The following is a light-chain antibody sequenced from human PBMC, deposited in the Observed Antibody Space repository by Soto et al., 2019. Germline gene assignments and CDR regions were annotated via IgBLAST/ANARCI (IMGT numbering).Light chain of an antibody. Sequence: QSVLAQPPSASGTPGQSVTISCSGSSSNIGSNSVYWYQQLPGTAPKLLIYRNNQRPSGVPDRFSGSKSGTSASLAISGLRSEDEADYYCAAWDESLSGVVFGGGTKLTVL. CDR3: AAWDESLSGVV. V-gene: IGLV1-47*01. CDR1: SSNIGSNS. J-gene: IGLJ2*01. CDR2: RNN.